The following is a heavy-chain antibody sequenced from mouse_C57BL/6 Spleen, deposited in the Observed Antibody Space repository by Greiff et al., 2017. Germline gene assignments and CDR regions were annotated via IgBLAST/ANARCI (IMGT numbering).Heavy chain of an antibody. V-gene: IGHV5-17*01. CDR1: GFTFSDYG. D-gene: IGHD1-1*01. CDR3: ATGYYGTYAMDY. CDR2: ISSGSSTI. J-gene: IGHJ4*01. Sequence: EVQLVESGGGLVKPGGSLKLSCAASGFTFSDYGMHWVRQAPEKGLEWVAYISSGSSTIYYADTVKGRFTISRDNAKNTLFLQMTSLRSEDTAMYYCATGYYGTYAMDYWGQGTSVTVSS.